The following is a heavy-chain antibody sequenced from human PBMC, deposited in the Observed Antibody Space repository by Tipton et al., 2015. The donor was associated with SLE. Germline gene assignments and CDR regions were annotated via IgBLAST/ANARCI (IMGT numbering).Heavy chain of an antibody. D-gene: IGHD6-13*01. J-gene: IGHJ3*02. CDR3: ARGGCAPLRSSWSNAFDI. Sequence: TLSLTCAVYGGSFGGYYWSWIRQPPGKGLEWIGEINHSGSTNYNPSLKSRVTISVDTSKNQFSLKLSSVTAADTAVYYCARGGCAPLRSSWSNAFDIWGQGTMVTVSS. CDR2: INHSGST. CDR1: GGSFGGYY. V-gene: IGHV4-34*01.